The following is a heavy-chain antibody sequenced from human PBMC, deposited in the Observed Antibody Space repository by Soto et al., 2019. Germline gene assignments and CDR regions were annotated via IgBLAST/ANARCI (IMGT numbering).Heavy chain of an antibody. J-gene: IGHJ4*02. CDR3: AASSSVAAAGYFKF. CDR2: ISPLFSIT. D-gene: IGHD6-13*01. V-gene: IGHV1-69*01. CDR1: GDLFNNYA. Sequence: QVQLVQSGAEVKEPGSSVHVSCKATGDLFNNYAFTWVRQAPGQGLEWMGRISPLFSITNYAQKFQGRVTIGADELTTIVDLEVSNLESEDTAMYYCAASSSVAAAGYFKFWGQGTLVTVSP.